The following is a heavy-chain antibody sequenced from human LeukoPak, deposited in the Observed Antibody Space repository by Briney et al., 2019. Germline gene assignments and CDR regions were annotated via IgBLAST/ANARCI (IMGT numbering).Heavy chain of an antibody. CDR1: GYTFTGYY. CDR2: INPNSGGT. CDR3: ARSFIAAAVLGDYFDY. J-gene: IGHJ4*02. Sequence: VASVKVSCKASGYTFTGYYMHWVRQAPGQGREWMGWINPNSGGTNYAQKFQGRVTMTRDTSISTAYMELSRLRSDDTAVYYCARSFIAAAVLGDYFDYWGQGTLVTVSS. V-gene: IGHV1-2*02. D-gene: IGHD6-13*01.